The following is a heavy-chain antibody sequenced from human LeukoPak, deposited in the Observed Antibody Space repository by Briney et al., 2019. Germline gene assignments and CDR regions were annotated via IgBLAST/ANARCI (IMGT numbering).Heavy chain of an antibody. V-gene: IGHV1-18*01. J-gene: IGHJ1*01. CDR3: ARAIAVTGTTTDFQH. CDR1: GYTITSYG. Sequence: ASVKVSCKASGYTITSYGISWVRQAPGQGLEWMGWISAYNGNTNYAQKLQGRVTMTTDTSTSTAYMELRSLRSDDTAVYYCARAIAVTGTTTDFQHWGQGTLVTVSS. CDR2: ISAYNGNT. D-gene: IGHD6-19*01.